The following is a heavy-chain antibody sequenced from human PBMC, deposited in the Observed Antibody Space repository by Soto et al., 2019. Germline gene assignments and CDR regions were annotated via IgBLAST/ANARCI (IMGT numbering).Heavy chain of an antibody. CDR3: ANGNYDYIWGRKDFDY. CDR1: GFTFSSYA. Sequence: EVQLLESGGGLVQPGGSLRLSCAASGFTFSSYAMSWVRQAPGKGLEWVSAISGSGGSTYYADSVKGRFTISRDNSKNTLYLQMNSLRAEDTAVYYCANGNYDYIWGRKDFDYWGQGTLVTVSS. CDR2: ISGSGGST. J-gene: IGHJ4*02. D-gene: IGHD3-16*01. V-gene: IGHV3-23*01.